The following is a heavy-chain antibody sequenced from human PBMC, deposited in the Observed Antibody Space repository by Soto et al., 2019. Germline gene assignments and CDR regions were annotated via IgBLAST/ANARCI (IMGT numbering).Heavy chain of an antibody. CDR2: ISSSSSTI. CDR1: GFTFSSYS. V-gene: IGHV3-48*02. CDR3: ARDRITIFAYTSLDY. D-gene: IGHD3-3*01. Sequence: PGGSLRLSCASSGFTFSSYSMNWVRQAPGKGLEWVSYISSSSSTIYYADSVKGRFTISRDNAKNSLYLQMNSLRDEDTAVYYCARDRITIFAYTSLDYWGQGTLVTVSS. J-gene: IGHJ4*02.